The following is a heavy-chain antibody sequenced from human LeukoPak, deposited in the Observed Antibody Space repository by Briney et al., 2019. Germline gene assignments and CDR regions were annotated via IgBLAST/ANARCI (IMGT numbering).Heavy chain of an antibody. CDR1: GFTFTNAW. CDR3: AKDRVVSYSSSPDY. Sequence: GGTLRLSCAASGFTFTNAWMSWVRQAPGKGLVWVSRINTDGSSTNYADSVKGRFTISRDNAKNTLYLQMNSLRAEDTAVYYCAKDRVVSYSSSPDYWGQGALVTVSS. D-gene: IGHD6-13*01. J-gene: IGHJ4*02. CDR2: INTDGSST. V-gene: IGHV3-74*01.